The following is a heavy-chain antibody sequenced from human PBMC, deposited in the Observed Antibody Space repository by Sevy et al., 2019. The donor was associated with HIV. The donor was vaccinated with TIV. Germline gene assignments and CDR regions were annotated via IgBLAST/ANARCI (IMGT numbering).Heavy chain of an antibody. V-gene: IGHV3-33*01. CDR2: IWYDGSNK. Sequence: GRSLRLSCAASGFTFNSYGMHWVRQAPGKGLEWVAVIWYDGSNKYYADSVKGRFTISRDNSKNTVHLQMNSLRAEDTALYYCARGDRSSRPFDYWGQGTLVTVSS. CDR1: GFTFNSYG. CDR3: ARGDRSSRPFDY. J-gene: IGHJ4*02. D-gene: IGHD6-13*01.